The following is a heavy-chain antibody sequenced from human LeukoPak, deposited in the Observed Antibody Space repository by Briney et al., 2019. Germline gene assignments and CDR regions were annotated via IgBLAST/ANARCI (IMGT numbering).Heavy chain of an antibody. CDR1: GGTFSSYA. Sequence: GASVKVSCKASGGTFSSYAISWVRQAPRQGLEWMGGIIPIFGTANYAQKFQGRVTITADESTSTAYMELSSLRSEDTAVYYCASGRSGYFDYWGQGTLVTVSS. J-gene: IGHJ4*02. CDR3: ASGRSGYFDY. V-gene: IGHV1-69*13. CDR2: IIPIFGTA. D-gene: IGHD2-15*01.